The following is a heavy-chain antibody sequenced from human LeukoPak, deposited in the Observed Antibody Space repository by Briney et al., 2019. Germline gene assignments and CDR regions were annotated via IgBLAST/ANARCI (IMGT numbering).Heavy chain of an antibody. J-gene: IGHJ4*02. CDR1: GFTFSSYG. CDR3: AKEGWFGDIVEY. D-gene: IGHD3-10*01. Sequence: GGSLRLSCAASGFTFSSYGMHWVRQAPGKGLEWVAFIRYDGSNKYYADSVKGRFTISRDNSKNTPYLQMNSLRAEDTAVYYCAKEGWFGDIVEYWGQGTLVTVSS. V-gene: IGHV3-30*02. CDR2: IRYDGSNK.